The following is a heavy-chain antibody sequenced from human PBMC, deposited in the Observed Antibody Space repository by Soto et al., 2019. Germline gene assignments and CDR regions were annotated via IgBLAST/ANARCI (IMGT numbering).Heavy chain of an antibody. CDR1: GFTFSDYY. CDR2: ISSSGSTI. CDR3: ARGRSYDYIWGSYRYDAFDI. Sequence: GGSLRLSCAASGFTFSDYYMSWIRQAPGKGLEWVSYISSSGSTIYYADSVKGRFTISRDNAKNSLYLQMNSLRAEDTAVYYCARGRSYDYIWGSYRYDAFDIWGQGTMVTVSS. V-gene: IGHV3-11*01. J-gene: IGHJ3*02. D-gene: IGHD3-16*02.